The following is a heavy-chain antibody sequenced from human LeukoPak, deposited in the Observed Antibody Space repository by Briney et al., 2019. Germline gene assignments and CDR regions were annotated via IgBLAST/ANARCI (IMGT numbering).Heavy chain of an antibody. J-gene: IGHJ5*02. CDR3: ARGLGYGSSRYNWFDP. D-gene: IGHD6-13*01. CDR1: GFTFSDYY. V-gene: IGHV3-11*04. CDR2: ISSSGSTI. Sequence: PGGSLRLSCAASGFTFSDYYMSWIRQAPGKGLEWVSYISSSGSTIYYVDSVKGRFTISRDNAKNSLYLQMNSLRAEDTAVYYCARGLGYGSSRYNWFDPWGQGTLVTVSS.